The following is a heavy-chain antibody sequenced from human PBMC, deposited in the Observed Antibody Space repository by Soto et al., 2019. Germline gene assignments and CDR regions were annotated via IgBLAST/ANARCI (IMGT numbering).Heavy chain of an antibody. D-gene: IGHD1-1*01. J-gene: IGHJ4*02. V-gene: IGHV3-33*01. CDR2: IWYDGSKK. CDR1: GFTFSSYG. CDR3: GIDRGNDATTHVYY. Sequence: QVKLVESGGGVVEPGRSLSLSCAASGFTFSSYGMHWVRQAPGKGLEWVADIWYDGSKKYYEVSVKGRFTNSRHNSTNPLHLQMHSLRAEHTAVYYCGIDRGNDATTHVYYWGQGILVTVSS.